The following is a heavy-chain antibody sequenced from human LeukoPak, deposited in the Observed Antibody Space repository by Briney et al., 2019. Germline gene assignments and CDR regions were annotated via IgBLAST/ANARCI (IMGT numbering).Heavy chain of an antibody. J-gene: IGHJ4*02. Sequence: GGSLRLSCAASGFTFSSYAMSWVRQAPGKGLEWVSSISASGGSTYYADSVKGRFTISRDNSKNTLYLQMNSLRAEDTAVYYCAKGDIAAQFDYWGRRTLVTVSS. CDR1: GFTFSSYA. D-gene: IGHD6-6*01. CDR2: ISASGGST. CDR3: AKGDIAAQFDY. V-gene: IGHV3-23*01.